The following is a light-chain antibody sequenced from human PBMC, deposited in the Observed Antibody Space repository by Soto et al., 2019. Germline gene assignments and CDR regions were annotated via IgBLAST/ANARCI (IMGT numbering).Light chain of an antibody. Sequence: EIVMDQSPATLSVSPGERATLSCRASQSVSSGLSWYQQKPGQAPRLLIYGASTRATGIPARFSGSGSGTEFTLTIGSLQSEDFAVYYCQQYNNWPPPITFGQGTRLEIK. J-gene: IGKJ5*01. CDR2: GAS. CDR1: QSVSSG. V-gene: IGKV3-15*01. CDR3: QQYNNWPPPIT.